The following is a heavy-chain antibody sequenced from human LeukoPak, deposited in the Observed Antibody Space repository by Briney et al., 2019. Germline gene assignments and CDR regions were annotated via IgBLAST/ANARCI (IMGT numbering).Heavy chain of an antibody. J-gene: IGHJ4*02. D-gene: IGHD3-16*01. V-gene: IGHV3-7*01. CDR2: INPDGSGK. Sequence: PGGSLRLSCEASGFTLSTYWMNWVRQVPGKGLDWAANINPDGSGKRYVDSVKGRFTIARDNADNSLSLQMNSVRAVDTAVYYCASWGAGGNSWGQGTLVTVSS. CDR3: ASWGAGGNS. CDR1: GFTLSTYW.